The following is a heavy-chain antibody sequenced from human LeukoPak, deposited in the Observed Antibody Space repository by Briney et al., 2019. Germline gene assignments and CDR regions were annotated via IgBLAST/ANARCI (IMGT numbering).Heavy chain of an antibody. J-gene: IGHJ3*02. V-gene: IGHV3-21*05. CDR2: ISSSSSYI. CDR1: GFTFSSYE. D-gene: IGHD1-1*01. CDR3: ARDRTRRVRDDAFDI. Sequence: GGSLRLSCAASGFTFSSYEMNWVRQAPGKGLEWVSYISSSSSYIYYADSVKGRFTISRDNDKNSLYLQMNSLRAEDTAVYYCARDRTRRVRDDAFDIWGQGTMVTVSS.